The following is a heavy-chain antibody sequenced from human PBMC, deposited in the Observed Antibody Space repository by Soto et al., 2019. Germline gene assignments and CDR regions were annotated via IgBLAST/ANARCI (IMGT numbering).Heavy chain of an antibody. CDR3: ARPFSSASRSSYQTFDI. D-gene: IGHD3-3*01. V-gene: IGHV3-23*01. CDR2: FAGSGVTT. CDR1: GFTLSSFA. Sequence: EVQLLESWGGLVRPGGSLRLSCAASGFTLSSFAMSWVRQAPGKGLEWVSSFAGSGVTTHYADSVKGRFTISRDNSMNTLYLQMDSLRAEDTALYYWARPFSSASRSSYQTFDIWGQGTMVTVSS. J-gene: IGHJ3*02.